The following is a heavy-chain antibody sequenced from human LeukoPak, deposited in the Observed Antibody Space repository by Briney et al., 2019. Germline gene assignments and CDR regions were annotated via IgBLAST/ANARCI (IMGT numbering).Heavy chain of an antibody. D-gene: IGHD5-12*01. V-gene: IGHV4-59*01. CDR2: IYHSGST. CDR3: ARDGYSGNDGL. Sequence: PSETLSLTCTVSGGSISSYYWSWLRQPPGKGLEWVGYIYHSGSTNYNPSLKSRVTISVETSKTQFSLKLSSVTAADTAVYYCARDGYSGNDGLWGQGSLVTVSS. CDR1: GGSISSYY. J-gene: IGHJ4*02.